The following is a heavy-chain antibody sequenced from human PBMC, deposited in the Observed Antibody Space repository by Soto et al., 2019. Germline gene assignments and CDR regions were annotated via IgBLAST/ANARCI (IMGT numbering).Heavy chain of an antibody. CDR2: INHSGST. Sequence: SETLSLTCAVYGGSFSGYYWSWIRQPPGKGLEWIGEINHSGSTNYNPSLKSRVTISVDTSKNQISLKMSSVTAADTAVYYCARGAPPGYSSSWYPYYFDYWGQGTLVTVSS. D-gene: IGHD6-13*01. CDR3: ARGAPPGYSSSWYPYYFDY. CDR1: GGSFSGYY. V-gene: IGHV4-34*01. J-gene: IGHJ4*02.